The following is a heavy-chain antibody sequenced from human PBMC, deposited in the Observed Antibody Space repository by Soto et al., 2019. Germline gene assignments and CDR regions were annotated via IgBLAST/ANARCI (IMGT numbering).Heavy chain of an antibody. V-gene: IGHV3-7*01. CDR1: GFTFSNSW. CDR2: ISPGGRER. J-gene: IGHJ4*02. Sequence: EVPLVESGGHLVQPGGSLRLSCVVSGFTFSNSWMDWVRQAPGKGLEWVANISPGGRERHYVDSVKGRFTISRDNAKNSLYLQMSSLTAEDSALYYCSRSLDYWGQGTLVTVSS. CDR3: SRSLDY.